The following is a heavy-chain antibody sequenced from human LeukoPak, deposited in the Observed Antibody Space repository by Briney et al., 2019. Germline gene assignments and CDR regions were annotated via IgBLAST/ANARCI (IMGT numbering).Heavy chain of an antibody. V-gene: IGHV3-7*05. Sequence: PGGSLRLSCVASGFTFSTYWMCWVRQGPGKGLEWVANIRQDGREKYYVESVEGRFTISRDNAKNSLYLQMNSLRAEDTAVYYCAKGPVATRGITGVDVGVYCWGQGTLVTASS. CDR1: GFTFSTYW. CDR2: IRQDGREK. CDR3: AKGPVATRGITGVDVGVYC. D-gene: IGHD1-20*01. J-gene: IGHJ4*01.